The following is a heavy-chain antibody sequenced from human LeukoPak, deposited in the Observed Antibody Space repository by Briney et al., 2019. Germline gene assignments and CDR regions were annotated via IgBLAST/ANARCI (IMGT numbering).Heavy chain of an antibody. D-gene: IGHD6-6*01. V-gene: IGHV3-48*03. J-gene: IGHJ4*02. Sequence: GGSLRLSCAASGFTFSSYEMNWVRQAPGKGLEWVSYISSSGSTIYYADSVKGRFTISRDNAKNSLYLQMNSLRAEDTAVYYCARGAARLTFDYWGQGTLVTVSS. CDR3: ARGAARLTFDY. CDR2: ISSSGSTI. CDR1: GFTFSSYE.